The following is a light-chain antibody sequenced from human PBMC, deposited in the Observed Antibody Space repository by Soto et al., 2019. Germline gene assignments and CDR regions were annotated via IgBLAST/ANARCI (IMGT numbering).Light chain of an antibody. J-gene: IGKJ3*01. CDR1: QGIRND. CDR3: LQKYFYPFT. CDR2: AAS. V-gene: IGKV1-6*01. Sequence: AIQMTQSPSSLSASVGDRVTITCRASQGIRNDLDWFQQKPGQAPKLLIYAASNLQSGVPARFSGSGSGTDFTLTISSLQHEDFATYYCLQKYFYPFTFGPGTKVD.